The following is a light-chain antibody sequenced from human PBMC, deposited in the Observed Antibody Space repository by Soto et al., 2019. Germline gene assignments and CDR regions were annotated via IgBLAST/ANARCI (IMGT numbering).Light chain of an antibody. CDR1: QDSSNY. V-gene: IGKV1-27*01. Sequence: DIQMTQSPSSQSASVGDRVTITCRAHQDSSNYLAWYQQKPGKVPELLIYAASTLRTGVQSRFSGSGSGTVFTLTINNLQPEDVATYYCQKYNSAPNTFGRGTRLEIK. CDR2: AAS. CDR3: QKYNSAPNT. J-gene: IGKJ2*01.